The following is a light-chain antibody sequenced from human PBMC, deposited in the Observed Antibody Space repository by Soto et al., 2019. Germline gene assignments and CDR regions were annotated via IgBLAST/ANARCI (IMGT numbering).Light chain of an antibody. V-gene: IGKV3-20*01. CDR2: GAY. CDR3: HHYDK. Sequence: EIVLPQSPGTLSLSPGDRATLSCRASQSVSRSYLGCYQQKPGQAPSLLMYGAYITAACGPERFSGSGSGTTFTLTISRVEPEDFTVYYCHHYDKFGQGTKVEIK. CDR1: QSVSRSY. J-gene: IGKJ1*01.